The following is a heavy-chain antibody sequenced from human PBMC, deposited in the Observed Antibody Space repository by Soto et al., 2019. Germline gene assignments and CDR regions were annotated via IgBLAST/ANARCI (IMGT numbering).Heavy chain of an antibody. CDR3: ARLGAPDDYGEAAFDI. V-gene: IGHV4-39*01. J-gene: IGHJ3*02. CDR1: GGSISSSSYY. CDR2: IYYSGST. D-gene: IGHD4-17*01. Sequence: QLQLQESGPGLVKPSETLSLTCTVSGGSISSSSYYWGWIRQPPGKGLEWIGSIYYSGSTYYNPSLKSRVTISVDTSKNQFSLKLSSVTAADTAVYYCARLGAPDDYGEAAFDIWGQGTMVTVSS.